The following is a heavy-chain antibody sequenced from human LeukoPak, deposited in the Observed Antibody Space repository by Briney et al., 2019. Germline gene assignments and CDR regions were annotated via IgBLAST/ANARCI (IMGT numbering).Heavy chain of an antibody. D-gene: IGHD2-21*01. CDR1: GGSISSSSYY. CDR2: IYYSGIT. J-gene: IGHJ3*02. CDR3: ARSVSWGLLVRDDAFDI. Sequence: SETLSLTCTVSGGSISSSSYYWGWIRQPPGKGLEWIGSIYYSGITYYNPSLKSRVTISVDTSKNQFSLKLSSVTAADTAVYYCARSVSWGLLVRDDAFDIWGQGTMVTVSS. V-gene: IGHV4-39*01.